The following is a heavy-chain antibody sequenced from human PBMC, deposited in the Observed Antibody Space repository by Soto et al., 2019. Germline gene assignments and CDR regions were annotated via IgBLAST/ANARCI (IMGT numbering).Heavy chain of an antibody. V-gene: IGHV4-39*01. CDR1: GGSISSSSYY. J-gene: IGHJ6*02. CDR2: IYYSGST. D-gene: IGHD3-10*01. Sequence: SETLSLTCTVSGGSISSSSYYWGWIRQPPGKGLEWIGSIYYSGSTYYNPSLKSRVTISVDTSKNQFSLKLSSVTATDTAVYYCASLYGSGSYPNYYYYGMDVWGQGTTVTVSS. CDR3: ASLYGSGSYPNYYYYGMDV.